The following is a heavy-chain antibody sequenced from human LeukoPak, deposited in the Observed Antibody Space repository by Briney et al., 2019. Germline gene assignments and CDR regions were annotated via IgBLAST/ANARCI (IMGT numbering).Heavy chain of an antibody. CDR2: IYSGGST. CDR1: GFTVSSNY. V-gene: IGHV3-53*01. Sequence: GGSLRLSCAASGFTVSSNYMSWVRQAPGKGLEWVSVIYSGGSTYYADSVKGRFTISRDNSKNTLYLQMNSLRAEDTAVYYCARDDPDSLAFDIWGQGTMVTVSS. D-gene: IGHD2-15*01. J-gene: IGHJ3*02. CDR3: ARDDPDSLAFDI.